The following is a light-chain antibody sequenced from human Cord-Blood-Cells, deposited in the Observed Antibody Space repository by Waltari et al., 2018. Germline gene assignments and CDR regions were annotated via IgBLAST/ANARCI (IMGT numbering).Light chain of an antibody. V-gene: IGKV3-20*01. Sequence: EIVLTQSPGTLSLSPGERATLSCRASQRVNSSYLAWYQQKPGQAPSLLIYGASSRATGSPDRFSGSGSGTDFTLTISRLEPEDFAVYYCQQYGSSFTFGPGTKVHIK. CDR3: QQYGSSFT. CDR1: QRVNSSY. CDR2: GAS. J-gene: IGKJ3*01.